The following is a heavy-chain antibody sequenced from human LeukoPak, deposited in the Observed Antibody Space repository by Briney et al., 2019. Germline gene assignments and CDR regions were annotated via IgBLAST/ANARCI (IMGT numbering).Heavy chain of an antibody. V-gene: IGHV3-48*03. CDR1: GFTFSSYE. Sequence: GGSLRLSCAASGFTFSSYEMNWVRQAPGKGLEWVSYISSSGSTIYYADSVKGRFTIPRDNAKNSLYLQMNSLRAEDTAVYYCARIRVGYSYGFKWDAFDIWGQGTMVTVSS. J-gene: IGHJ3*02. D-gene: IGHD5-18*01. CDR3: ARIRVGYSYGFKWDAFDI. CDR2: ISSSGSTI.